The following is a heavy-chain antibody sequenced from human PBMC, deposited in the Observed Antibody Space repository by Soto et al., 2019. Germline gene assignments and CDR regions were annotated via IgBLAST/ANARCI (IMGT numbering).Heavy chain of an antibody. J-gene: IGHJ4*02. V-gene: IGHV3-23*01. CDR3: AKETYGSGWTLDS. Sequence: DVQLLESGGGVVQSGGSLRLSCSASGFAFSDYSMHWVRKAPGKGPEWVSAISGGGGNTYYAGSVNGRFTISRDNSRNTLYLQMHRLRDDDTALYYCAKETYGSGWTLDSWGQGTRATVSS. CDR2: ISGGGGNT. D-gene: IGHD6-19*01. CDR1: GFAFSDYS.